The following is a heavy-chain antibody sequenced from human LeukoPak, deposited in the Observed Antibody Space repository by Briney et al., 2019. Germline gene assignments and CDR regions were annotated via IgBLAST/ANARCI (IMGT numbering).Heavy chain of an antibody. Sequence: GASVKVSCKASGYTFTSYDINWVRQATGQGLEWMGWMNPNSGNTGYAQKFQGRVTMTRNTSISTAYMELSSLRSEDTAVYYCARRSGVLRFLEWLVDFDYWGQGTLVTVSS. CDR2: MNPNSGNT. CDR1: GYTFTSYD. CDR3: ARRSGVLRFLEWLVDFDY. J-gene: IGHJ4*02. V-gene: IGHV1-8*01. D-gene: IGHD3-3*01.